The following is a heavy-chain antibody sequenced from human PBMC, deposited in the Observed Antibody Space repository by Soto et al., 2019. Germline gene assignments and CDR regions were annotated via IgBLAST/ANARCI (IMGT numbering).Heavy chain of an antibody. CDR1: GFTFSSYA. J-gene: IGHJ4*02. CDR3: AGVQYYDSSGGWDFFDY. V-gene: IGHV3-30-3*01. Sequence: PEGSLRLSCAASGFTFSSYAMHWVRQAPGKGLEWVAVISYDGSNKYYADSVKGRFTISRDNSKNTLYLQMNSLRAEDTAVYYCAGVQYYDSSGGWDFFDYWGQGTLVTVSS. CDR2: ISYDGSNK. D-gene: IGHD3-22*01.